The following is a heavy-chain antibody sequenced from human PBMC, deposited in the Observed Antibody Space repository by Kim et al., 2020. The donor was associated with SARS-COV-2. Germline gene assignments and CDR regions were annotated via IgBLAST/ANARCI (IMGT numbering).Heavy chain of an antibody. D-gene: IGHD3-9*01. J-gene: IGHJ4*02. CDR3: ARDPGYDILTDAGVDY. V-gene: IGHV3-21*01. Sequence: GGSLRLSCAASGFTFSSYSMNWVRQAPGKGLEWVSSISSSSSYIYYADSVKGRFTISRDNAKNSLYLQMNSLRAEDTAVYYCARDPGYDILTDAGVDYWGQGTLVTVSS. CDR1: GFTFSSYS. CDR2: ISSSSSYI.